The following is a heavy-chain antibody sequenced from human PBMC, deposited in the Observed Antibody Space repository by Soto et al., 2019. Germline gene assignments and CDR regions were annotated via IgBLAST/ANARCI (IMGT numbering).Heavy chain of an antibody. CDR1: GFTFRDYA. J-gene: IGHJ3*02. CDR3: ARDAGFPDFGVIKHVFDI. V-gene: IGHV3-23*01. CDR2: LSGSLNSA. D-gene: IGHD3-3*01. Sequence: EVQVLQSGGGLGQPGGSLRLSCAAGGFTFRDYAMSWVRQAPGKGLEWVSTLSGSLNSAFYADSVKGRFTISRDSSDNILYLQMNILRAEDTAVYYCARDAGFPDFGVIKHVFDIWGQATLVTVSS.